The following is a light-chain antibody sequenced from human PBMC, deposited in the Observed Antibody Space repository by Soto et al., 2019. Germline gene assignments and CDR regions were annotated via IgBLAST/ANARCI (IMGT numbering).Light chain of an antibody. Sequence: DIQLTQSPSVLSASVGATVTITCRASQALSNYLAWYQQKPGKAPDLLIYSASTLQSGVPPRFSGSGSGTEFTLTISSLQSEDFAVYYCQQYNNWLSITFGQGTRREIK. CDR3: QQYNNWLSIT. CDR2: SAS. J-gene: IGKJ5*01. V-gene: IGKV1-9*01. CDR1: QALSNY.